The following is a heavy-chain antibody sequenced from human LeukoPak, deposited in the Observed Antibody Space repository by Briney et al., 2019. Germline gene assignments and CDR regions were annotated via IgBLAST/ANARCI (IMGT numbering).Heavy chain of an antibody. CDR2: IYTSGST. CDR1: GGSISSYY. Sequence: PSETLSLTCTVSGGSISSYYWSWIRQPAGKGLEWIGRIYTSGSTNYNPSLKSRVTMSVDTSKNQFSLKLSSVTAADTAVYYCARDSPYYGSGSYPMVNWFDPWGQGTLVTVSS. D-gene: IGHD3-10*01. CDR3: ARDSPYYGSGSYPMVNWFDP. V-gene: IGHV4-4*07. J-gene: IGHJ5*02.